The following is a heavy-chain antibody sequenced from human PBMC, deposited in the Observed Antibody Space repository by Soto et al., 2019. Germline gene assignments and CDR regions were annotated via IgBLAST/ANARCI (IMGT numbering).Heavy chain of an antibody. Sequence: ASVEVSCKASGDTFTSYDMHWVRQAPGQGLEWMGVINPSCGRTSYAQKFQGRVTMTRDTSTSTVYMELSSLRSEDTAVYYCACGGVVVVDNCFDLWGQGTLVTVSS. V-gene: IGHV1-46*01. J-gene: IGHJ5*02. D-gene: IGHD2-15*01. CDR2: INPSCGRT. CDR3: ACGGVVVVDNCFDL. CDR1: GDTFTSYD.